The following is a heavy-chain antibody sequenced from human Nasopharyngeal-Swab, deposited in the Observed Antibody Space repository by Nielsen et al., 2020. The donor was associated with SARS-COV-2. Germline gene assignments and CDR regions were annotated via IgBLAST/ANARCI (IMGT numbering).Heavy chain of an antibody. CDR2: SRNKVNSYTT. CDR3: AKDRVRYELELLYYFDY. J-gene: IGHJ4*02. CDR1: GFTFSDHY. V-gene: IGHV3-72*01. D-gene: IGHD1-7*01. Sequence: GESLKISCAASGFTFSDHYMDWVRQAPGKGLEWVGRSRNKVNSYTTEYAASVKGRFTISRDDSKNSLYLQMNSLKTEDTAVYYCAKDRVRYELELLYYFDYWGQGTLVTVSS.